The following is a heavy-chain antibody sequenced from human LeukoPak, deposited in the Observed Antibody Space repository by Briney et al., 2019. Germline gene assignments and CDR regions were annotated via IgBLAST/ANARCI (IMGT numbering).Heavy chain of an antibody. CDR1: GYTFTGYY. CDR3: ARPNSGSFHTDAFDI. V-gene: IGHV1-2*02. J-gene: IGHJ3*02. Sequence: EASVKVSCKASGYTFTGYYMHWVRQAPGQGLEWMGWINPNSGGTNYAQKFQGRVTMTWDTSISTAYMELSRLRSDDTAVYYCARPNSGSFHTDAFDIWGQGTMVTVSS. D-gene: IGHD1-26*01. CDR2: INPNSGGT.